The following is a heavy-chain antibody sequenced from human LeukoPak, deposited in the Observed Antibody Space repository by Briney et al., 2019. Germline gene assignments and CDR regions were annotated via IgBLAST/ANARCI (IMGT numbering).Heavy chain of an antibody. D-gene: IGHD5-18*01. CDR3: ARGGTGYSYGLVDY. J-gene: IGHJ4*02. V-gene: IGHV3-30*04. CDR1: GFTFSSYA. Sequence: GGSLRLFCAASGFTFSSYAMHWVRQAPGKGLEWVAVISYDGSNKYYADSVKGRFTISRDNSKNTLYLQMNSLRAEDTAVYYCARGGTGYSYGLVDYWGQGTLVTVSS. CDR2: ISYDGSNK.